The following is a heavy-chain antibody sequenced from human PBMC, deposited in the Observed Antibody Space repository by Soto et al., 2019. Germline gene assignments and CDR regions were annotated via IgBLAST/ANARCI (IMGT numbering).Heavy chain of an antibody. CDR2: INDTGTT. J-gene: IGHJ6*02. CDR3: ARETSQNVYSHYGMDV. Sequence: SETLSLTCAIYGGSFSGFYRSWLRHPPGKGLEWLGAINDTGTTNYNPSLKSRVTISADTSKTHFSLRLASVTAADTAVYYCARETSQNVYSHYGMDVWGQGTTVTVSS. V-gene: IGHV4-34*01. CDR1: GGSFSGFY.